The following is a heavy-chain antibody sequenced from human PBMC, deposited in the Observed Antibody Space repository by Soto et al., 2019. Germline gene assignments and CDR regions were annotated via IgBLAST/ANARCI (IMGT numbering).Heavy chain of an antibody. V-gene: IGHV2-5*01. Sequence: QITLKESGPTLVKPTQTLTLTCTFSGFSLSTSGVGVGWIRQPPGKALEWLALIYWNDEKRYSPSLKSRLTITKDTSKNQVVLTMTYMDPVDTATYYCARLYYYDSSGYYYFDYWGQGTLVTVSA. CDR2: IYWNDEK. J-gene: IGHJ4*02. D-gene: IGHD3-22*01. CDR1: GFSLSTSGVG. CDR3: ARLYYYDSSGYYYFDY.